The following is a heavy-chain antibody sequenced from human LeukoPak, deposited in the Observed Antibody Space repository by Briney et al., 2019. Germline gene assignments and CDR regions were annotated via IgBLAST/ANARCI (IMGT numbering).Heavy chain of an antibody. CDR3: ARAVTTGLDYFDY. CDR1: GGSISSYY. J-gene: IGHJ4*02. D-gene: IGHD4-17*01. V-gene: IGHV4-59*01. Sequence: SETLSLTCTVSGGSISSYYWSWIRQPPGKGLEWIGHVYYSGGTTNYNPSLKSRVTISAGTSKNEFSLKLSSVTAADTAVYYCARAVTTGLDYFDYWGQGTLVTVSS. CDR2: VYYSGGTT.